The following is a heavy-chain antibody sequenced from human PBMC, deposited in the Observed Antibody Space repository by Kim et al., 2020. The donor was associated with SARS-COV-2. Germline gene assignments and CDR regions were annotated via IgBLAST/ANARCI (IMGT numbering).Heavy chain of an antibody. CDR1: GFTFSSYG. V-gene: IGHV3-30*18. J-gene: IGHJ3*01. CDR2: ISYDGSNI. D-gene: IGHD3-22*01. Sequence: GGSLRLSCAASGFTFSSYGMHWVRQAPGKGLEWVAVISYDGSNIYYADSVKGRFTISRDNSKNTLYLQMNSLRAEDTAVYYCAKALSLYYYDNFPGSAF. CDR3: AKALSLYYYDNFPGSAF.